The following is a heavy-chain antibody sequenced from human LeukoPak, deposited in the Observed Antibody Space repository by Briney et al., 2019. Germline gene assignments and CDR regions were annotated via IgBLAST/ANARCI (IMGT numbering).Heavy chain of an antibody. Sequence: GGSLRLSCAASGFTFSSYSMNWVRQAPGKGLEWVSSISSSSSYIYYADSVKGRLTISRDNAKNSLYLQMNSLRAEDTAVYYCAKGWYGGNSRMYGCFDYWGQGTLVTVSS. CDR2: ISSSSSYI. CDR1: GFTFSSYS. V-gene: IGHV3-21*04. D-gene: IGHD4-23*01. J-gene: IGHJ4*02. CDR3: AKGWYGGNSRMYGCFDY.